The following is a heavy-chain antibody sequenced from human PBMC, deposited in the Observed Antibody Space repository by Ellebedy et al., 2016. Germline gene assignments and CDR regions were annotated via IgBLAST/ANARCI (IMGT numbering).Heavy chain of an antibody. CDR1: GLTVSSFF. V-gene: IGHV3-21*01. CDR3: YYGHYSGY. J-gene: IGHJ4*02. Sequence: GGSLRLSXAPSGLTVSSFFMGWVRQAPGKGLEWVSTMRGDGAKTHLADSVKGRFTISRDNAKNSLFLQMNSLRAEDTAVYYCYYGHYSGYWGQGTLVTVSS. D-gene: IGHD4-17*01. CDR2: MRGDGAKT.